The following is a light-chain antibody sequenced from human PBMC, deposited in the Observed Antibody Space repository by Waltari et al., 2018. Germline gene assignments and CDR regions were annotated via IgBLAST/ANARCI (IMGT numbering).Light chain of an antibody. J-gene: IGLJ3*02. V-gene: IGLV4-69*01. Sequence: QLVVTQSPSASASLGASVKLTCTLSSGHSSNIIAWLQQQPEKGPRYLMKVNSDGSHSRGGGIPDRFSGSSSVAERDLTIAVLQAEDEADYYCQTGGHGTWVFGGGTKLTVL. CDR2: VNSDGSH. CDR3: QTGGHGTWV. CDR1: SGHSSNI.